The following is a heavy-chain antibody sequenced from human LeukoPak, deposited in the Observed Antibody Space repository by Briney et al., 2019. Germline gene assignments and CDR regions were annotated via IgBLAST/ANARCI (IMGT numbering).Heavy chain of an antibody. Sequence: PSETLSLTCTVPGGSISSSSYYWGWIRQPPGKGLEWIGSIYYSGSTYYNPSLKSRVTISVDTSKNQFSLKLSSVTAADTAVYYCARLYSGSYYFADYFDYWGQGTLVTVSS. CDR3: ARLYSGSYYFADYFDY. J-gene: IGHJ4*02. V-gene: IGHV4-39*01. D-gene: IGHD1-26*01. CDR2: IYYSGST. CDR1: GGSISSSSYY.